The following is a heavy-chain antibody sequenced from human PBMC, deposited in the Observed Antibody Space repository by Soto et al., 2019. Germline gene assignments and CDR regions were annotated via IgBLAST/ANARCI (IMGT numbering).Heavy chain of an antibody. V-gene: IGHV4-34*01. Sequence: SETLSLTCAVSGGSFRGYFWSWIRQSPDKGLEWIGEINDSGSTYYNPSFKSRLTISVDTSKSQISLTLTSVTAADSTVYYCQGGDFWGQGTRVTVSS. D-gene: IGHD3-16*01. CDR1: GGSFRGYF. J-gene: IGHJ4*02. CDR2: INDSGST. CDR3: QGGDF.